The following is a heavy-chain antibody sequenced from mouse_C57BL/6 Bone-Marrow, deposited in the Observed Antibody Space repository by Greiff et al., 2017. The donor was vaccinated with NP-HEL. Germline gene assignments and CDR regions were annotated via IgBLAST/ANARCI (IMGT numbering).Heavy chain of an antibody. CDR3: ARGGNYGYFDY. Sequence: VKLQESGAELVRPGASVKLSCKASGYTFTDYYINWVKQRPGQGLEWIARIYPGSGNTYYNEKFKGKATLTAEKSSSTAYMQLSSLTSEDSAVYFCARGGNYGYFDYWGQGTTLTVSS. CDR2: IYPGSGNT. CDR1: GYTFTDYY. D-gene: IGHD2-1*01. V-gene: IGHV1-76*01. J-gene: IGHJ2*01.